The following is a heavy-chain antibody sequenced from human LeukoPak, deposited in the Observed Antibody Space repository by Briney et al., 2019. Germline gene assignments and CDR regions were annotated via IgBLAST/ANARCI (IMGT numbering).Heavy chain of an antibody. CDR1: GFTFSSYA. Sequence: GGSLRLSCAASGFTFSSYAMSWVRQAPGKGLEWVSAISGSGGSTYYADSVKGRFTISRDNAKNSLYLQMNSLRAEDTAVYYCARFPASGIYWGQGTLVTVSS. CDR3: ARFPASGIY. D-gene: IGHD3-3*01. V-gene: IGHV3-23*01. CDR2: ISGSGGST. J-gene: IGHJ4*02.